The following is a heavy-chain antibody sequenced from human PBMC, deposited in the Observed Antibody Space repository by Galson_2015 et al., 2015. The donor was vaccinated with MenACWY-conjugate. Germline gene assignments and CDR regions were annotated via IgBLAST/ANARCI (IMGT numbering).Heavy chain of an antibody. CDR2: ISSNGGTT. CDR1: GFTFSSYA. CDR3: VKTKLVLCDY. V-gene: IGHV3-64D*06. Sequence: SLRLSCAASGFTFSSYAMHWVRQAPGKGLEYVSAISSNGGTTYYTDSVEGRFTISRDNSKNTLYLQMSSLRAEDTAVYYCVKTKLVLCDYWGQGTLVTVSS. D-gene: IGHD6-6*01. J-gene: IGHJ4*02.